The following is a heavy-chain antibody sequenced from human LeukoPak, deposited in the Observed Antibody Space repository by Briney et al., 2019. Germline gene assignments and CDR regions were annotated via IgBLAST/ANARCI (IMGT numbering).Heavy chain of an antibody. Sequence: ASETLSLTCTVSGGSISSYYWSWIRQPPGKGLEWIGYIYHSGSTNYNPSLKSRVTISVDTSKNQFSLKLSSVTAADTAVYYCARDQYSSGWQPRSYYGMDVWGQGTTVTVSS. D-gene: IGHD6-19*01. CDR2: IYHSGST. CDR3: ARDQYSSGWQPRSYYGMDV. J-gene: IGHJ6*02. V-gene: IGHV4-59*01. CDR1: GGSISSYY.